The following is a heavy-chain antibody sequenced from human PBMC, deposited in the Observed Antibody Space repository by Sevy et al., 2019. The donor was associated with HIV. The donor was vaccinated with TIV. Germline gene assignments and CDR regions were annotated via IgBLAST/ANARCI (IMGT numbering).Heavy chain of an antibody. Sequence: GGSLRLSCEASGFTFDDYAMHWVRRAPGKGLEWVSGISWNSGGIASADSVEGRFTISRDNAKNSLYLQMNSLRAEDTALYYCAKDKGSTSSFYFDYWGQGILVTVSS. D-gene: IGHD6-6*01. CDR1: GFTFDDYA. V-gene: IGHV3-9*01. J-gene: IGHJ4*02. CDR3: AKDKGSTSSFYFDY. CDR2: ISWNSGGI.